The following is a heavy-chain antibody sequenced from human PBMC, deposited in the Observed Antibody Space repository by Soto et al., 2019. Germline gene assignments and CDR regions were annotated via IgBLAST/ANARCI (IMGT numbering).Heavy chain of an antibody. J-gene: IGHJ4*02. V-gene: IGHV4-59*08. CDR2: IYYSGST. CDR3: ARGRYCSSTSCYYFDY. D-gene: IGHD2-2*01. CDR1: GGSISSYY. Sequence: SETLSLTCTVSGGSISSYYWSWIRQPPGKGLEWIGYIYYSGSTNYNPSLKSRVTISVDTSKNQFSLKLSSVTAADTAVYYCARGRYCSSTSCYYFDYWGQGTLVTVSS.